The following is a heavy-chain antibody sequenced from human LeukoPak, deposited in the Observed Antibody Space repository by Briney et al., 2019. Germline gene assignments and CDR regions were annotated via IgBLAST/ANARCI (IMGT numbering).Heavy chain of an antibody. J-gene: IGHJ4*02. CDR3: ARDRGGSGTFDY. CDR2: ISSSSSTI. Sequence: TTSETLSLTCTVSGGSISSSSYYWGWIRQPPGKGLEWVSYISSSSSTIYYADSVKGRFTISRDNAKNSLYLQMNSLRAEDTAVYYCARDRGGSGTFDYWGQGTLVTVSS. D-gene: IGHD3-10*01. V-gene: IGHV3-11*04. CDR1: GGSISSSSYY.